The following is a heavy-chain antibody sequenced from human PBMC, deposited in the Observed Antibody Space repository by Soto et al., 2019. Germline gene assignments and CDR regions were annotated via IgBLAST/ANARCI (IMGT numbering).Heavy chain of an antibody. J-gene: IGHJ4*02. CDR3: ARLRTGNSPGYY. V-gene: IGHV5-51*01. CDR1: GYXFTSYW. Sequence: EXLKISCKSSGYXFTSYWLVWVRQMPGKGLEWMGIIYHGDSDTRYSPYFQGQVTISADKSISTAYLQWSSMKASDTAMYYCARLRTGNSPGYYWGQGTLVPVSS. D-gene: IGHD1-1*01. CDR2: IYHGDSDT.